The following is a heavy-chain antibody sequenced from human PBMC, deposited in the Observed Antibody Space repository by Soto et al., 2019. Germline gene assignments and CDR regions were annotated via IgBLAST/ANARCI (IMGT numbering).Heavy chain of an antibody. V-gene: IGHV4-61*01. J-gene: IGHJ5*02. CDR1: GGSVSSGSYY. D-gene: IGHD3-3*02. CDR2: IYYSGST. Sequence: QVQLQESGPGLVKPSETLSLTCTVSGGSVSSGSYYWSWIRQPPGKGLEWIGYIYYSGSTNYNPSLKSRVTISVDTSKNQFSLKLSSVTAADTAVYYCARQIISFDPWGQGTLVTVSS. CDR3: ARQIISFDP.